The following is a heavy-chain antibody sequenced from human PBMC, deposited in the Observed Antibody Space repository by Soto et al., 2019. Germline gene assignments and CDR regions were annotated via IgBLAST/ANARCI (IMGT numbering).Heavy chain of an antibody. CDR2: ISYDGSNK. CDR1: GFTFSSYA. J-gene: IGHJ4*02. CDR3: ARDLTTGYDYYDTPDY. D-gene: IGHD3-22*01. V-gene: IGHV3-30-3*01. Sequence: QVQLVESGGGVVQPGRSLRLSCAASGFTFSSYAMHWVRQAPGKGLEWVAVISYDGSNKYYADSVKGRFTISRDNSKNSLYLQMNSLRAEDTAVYYCARDLTTGYDYYDTPDYWGQGILVTGSS.